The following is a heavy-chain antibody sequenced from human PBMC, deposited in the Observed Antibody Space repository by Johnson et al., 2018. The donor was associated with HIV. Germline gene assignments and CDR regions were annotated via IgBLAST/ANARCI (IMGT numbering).Heavy chain of an antibody. D-gene: IGHD5-18*01. V-gene: IGHV3-30*18. CDR3: AKDLVDTAMDDAFDI. Sequence: VESGGGVVQPGRSLRLSCAASGFTFSSYGMHWVRQAPGKGLEWVAVISYDGRNKYYADSVKGRFTISRDNSKNTLYLQMNGLRAEDTAVYYCAKDLVDTAMDDAFDIWGQGTMVTVSS. J-gene: IGHJ3*02. CDR1: GFTFSSYG. CDR2: ISYDGRNK.